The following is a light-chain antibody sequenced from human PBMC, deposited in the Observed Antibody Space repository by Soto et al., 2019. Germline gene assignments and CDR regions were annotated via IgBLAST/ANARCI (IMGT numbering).Light chain of an antibody. CDR3: QQYKNWPRT. J-gene: IGKJ1*01. CDR1: QSVRSSH. V-gene: IGKV3-15*01. Sequence: EIVLTQSPGTLSLSPGERATLSCRASQSVRSSHLAWYQQKPGQAPRLLIYGASTRATGISARFSGSGSGTEFTLTISSLQSEDFAIYYCQQYKNWPRTFGQGTKVDIK. CDR2: GAS.